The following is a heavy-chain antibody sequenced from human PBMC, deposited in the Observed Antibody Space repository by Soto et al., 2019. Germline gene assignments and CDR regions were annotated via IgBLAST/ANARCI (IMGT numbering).Heavy chain of an antibody. V-gene: IGHV3-30*18. Sequence: QVQLVESGGGVVQPGRSLRLSCVASGFTFSSYGMHWVRQAPGKGLEWVAIISYDGSNTYYADSVKGRFTISRDNSKNTLYLQMNSLGAEDTSVYYCAKEGGLSGSYYISSSYYFAYWGQGTLVTVSS. CDR3: AKEGGLSGSYYISSSYYFAY. D-gene: IGHD1-26*01. J-gene: IGHJ4*02. CDR1: GFTFSSYG. CDR2: ISYDGSNT.